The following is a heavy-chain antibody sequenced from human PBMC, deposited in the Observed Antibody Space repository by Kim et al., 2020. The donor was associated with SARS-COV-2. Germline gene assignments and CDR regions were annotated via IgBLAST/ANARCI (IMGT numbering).Heavy chain of an antibody. CDR1: GYTFTGYA. J-gene: IGHJ6*02. CDR2: INAGNGDT. D-gene: IGHD2-15*01. CDR3: ARSASGMDV. Sequence: ASVKVSCKASGYTFTGYALHWVRQAPGHSLEWMGWINAGNGDTKYSQKFQGRVTITRDTSATTSYMELSSLRSEDTALYYCARSASGMDVWGQGTTVTVS. V-gene: IGHV1-3*01.